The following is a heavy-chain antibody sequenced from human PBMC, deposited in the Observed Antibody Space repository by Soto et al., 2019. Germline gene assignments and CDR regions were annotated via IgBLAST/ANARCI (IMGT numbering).Heavy chain of an antibody. CDR1: GYSFSDYD. V-gene: IGHV1-8*01. CDR2: MNPNSGNT. J-gene: IGHJ5*02. Sequence: ASVKVSCKASGYSFSDYDINWVRQATGQGPEWMGWMNPNSGNTGYAQKFQGRVTMTRNTSINTAYMELSSLRSEDTAVYYCARDNRYNWNDEGWFDPWGHGTLVTVSS. CDR3: ARDNRYNWNDEGWFDP. D-gene: IGHD1-20*01.